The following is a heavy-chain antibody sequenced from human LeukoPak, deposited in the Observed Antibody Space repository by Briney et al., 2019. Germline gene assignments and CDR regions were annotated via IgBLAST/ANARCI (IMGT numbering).Heavy chain of an antibody. D-gene: IGHD4-17*01. CDR3: AKGLNGDYDWYFDL. V-gene: IGHV3-23*01. Sequence: PGRSLRLSCTASAFTFSGYGIHWVRQAPGKGLEWVSAISGSGGSTYYADSVKGRFTISRDNSKNTLYLQMNSLRAEDTAVYYCAKGLNGDYDWYFDLWGRGTLVTVSS. J-gene: IGHJ2*01. CDR1: AFTFSGYG. CDR2: ISGSGGST.